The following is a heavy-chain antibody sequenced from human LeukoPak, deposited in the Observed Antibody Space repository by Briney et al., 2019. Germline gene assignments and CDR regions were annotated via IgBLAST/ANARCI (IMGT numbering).Heavy chain of an antibody. J-gene: IGHJ4*02. CDR1: GFTFSSYA. CDR3: AKVSFRGYSYGAFDY. CDR2: ISGSGGST. Sequence: PGGSLRLSCAASGFTFSSYAMSWVRQAPGKGLEWVSAISGSGGSTYYADSVKGRFTISRDNSKNTLYLQMNSLRAEDTAVYYCAKVSFRGYSYGAFDYWGQGTLVTASS. D-gene: IGHD5-18*01. V-gene: IGHV3-23*01.